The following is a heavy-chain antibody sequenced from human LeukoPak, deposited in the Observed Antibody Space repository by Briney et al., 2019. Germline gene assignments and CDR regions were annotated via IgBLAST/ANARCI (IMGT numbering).Heavy chain of an antibody. D-gene: IGHD2-21*01. Sequence: GASVKVSCKASGYTFTSYGISWVRQAPGQGLEWMGWISAYNGNTNYAQKLQGRVTMTTDTSTSTAYMELRSLRSDDTAVYYCARLLLDCYDLANYFDYWGQGTLVIVSS. V-gene: IGHV1-18*01. CDR1: GYTFTSYG. CDR3: ARLLLDCYDLANYFDY. CDR2: ISAYNGNT. J-gene: IGHJ4*02.